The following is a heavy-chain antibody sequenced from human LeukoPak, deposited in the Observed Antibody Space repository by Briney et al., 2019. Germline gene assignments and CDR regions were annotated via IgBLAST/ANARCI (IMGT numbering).Heavy chain of an antibody. CDR2: INPNSGGT. V-gene: IGHV1-2*02. Sequence: RASVKVSCKASGYTFTGYYMHWVRQAPGQGLEWMGWINPNSGGTNYAQKFQGRVTMTRDTSISTAYMELSSLRSEDTAVYYCARGPGDSSGYYFAYWGQGTLVTVSS. CDR3: ARGPGDSSGYYFAY. D-gene: IGHD3-22*01. CDR1: GYTFTGYY. J-gene: IGHJ4*02.